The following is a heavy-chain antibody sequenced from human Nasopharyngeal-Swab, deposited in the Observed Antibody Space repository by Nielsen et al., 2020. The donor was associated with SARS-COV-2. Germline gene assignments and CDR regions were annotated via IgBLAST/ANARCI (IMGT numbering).Heavy chain of an antibody. CDR3: ARDAIQLLWFGEAFDP. D-gene: IGHD3-10*01. J-gene: IGHJ5*02. CDR2: ISAYNGNT. V-gene: IGHV1-18*01. CDR1: GYTFTSYG. Sequence: ASVKVSCKASGYTFTSYGISWVRQAPGQGLEWMGWISAYNGNTNYAQKLRGRVTMTTDTSTSTAYMELRSLRSDDTAVYYCARDAIQLLWFGEAFDPWGQGTLVTVSS.